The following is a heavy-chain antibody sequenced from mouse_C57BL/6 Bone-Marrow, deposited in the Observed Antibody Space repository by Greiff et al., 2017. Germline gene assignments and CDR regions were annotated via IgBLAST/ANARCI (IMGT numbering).Heavy chain of an antibody. D-gene: IGHD1-1*01. Sequence: VQLQQSGAELVRPGASVTLSCKASGYTFTDYEMHWVKQTPVHGLEWIGALDPETGGTAYNQKFKGKAILTADKSSSTAYMELRSLTSEDSAVYYCTSAFYYGSLYYYAMDYWGQGTSVTVSS. J-gene: IGHJ4*01. CDR2: LDPETGGT. CDR1: GYTFTDYE. CDR3: TSAFYYGSLYYYAMDY. V-gene: IGHV1-15*01.